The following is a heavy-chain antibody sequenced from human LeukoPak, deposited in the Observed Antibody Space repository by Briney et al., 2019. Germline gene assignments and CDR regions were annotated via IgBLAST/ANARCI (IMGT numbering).Heavy chain of an antibody. CDR1: GASISGYW. D-gene: IGHD1-1*01. CDR2: MYTDGDT. J-gene: IGHJ4*02. CDR3: AGDGSSINWFFY. V-gene: IGHV4-4*07. Sequence: SETLSLTCDVSGASISGYWWSWIRQPAGKGLAWIGRMYTDGDTNYNPALKSRVTVSVDTSKNLFSLKLISVTAADTAVYYCAGDGSSINWFFYWGQGTLVTVSS.